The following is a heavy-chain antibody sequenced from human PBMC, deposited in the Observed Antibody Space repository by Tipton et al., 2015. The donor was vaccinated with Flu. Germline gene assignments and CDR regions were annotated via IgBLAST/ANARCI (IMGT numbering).Heavy chain of an antibody. CDR1: GASISSRSYY. D-gene: IGHD6-19*01. V-gene: IGHV4-39*07. J-gene: IGHJ1*01. Sequence: PSLTCTVSGASISSRSYYWGWIRQPPGKGLEWIGCIYSSGSTYYNPSLKSRVTISLDTSKNQFSLKLSSVTAADAAVYYCAREKDSSGSEYFQHWGQGTLVTVSS. CDR3: AREKDSSGSEYFQH. CDR2: IYSSGST.